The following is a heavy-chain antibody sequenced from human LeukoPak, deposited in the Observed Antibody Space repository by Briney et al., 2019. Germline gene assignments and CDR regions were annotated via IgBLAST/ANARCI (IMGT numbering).Heavy chain of an antibody. CDR1: GFTFSSYG. V-gene: IGHV3-30*03. J-gene: IGHJ4*02. D-gene: IGHD6-6*01. CDR2: ISYDGSNK. CDR3: APLGEYSTSSGPFDY. Sequence: PGGSLRLSCAASGFTFSSYGMHWVRQAPGKGLEWVAVISYDGSNKYYADSVKGRFTISRDNSKNTLYLQMNSLRAEDTAVYYCAPLGEYSTSSGPFDYWGQGTLVTVSS.